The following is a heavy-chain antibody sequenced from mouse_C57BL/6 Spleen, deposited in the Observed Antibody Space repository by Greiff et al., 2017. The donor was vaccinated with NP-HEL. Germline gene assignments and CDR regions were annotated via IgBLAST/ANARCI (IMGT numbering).Heavy chain of an antibody. CDR3: ARRDSSGP. J-gene: IGHJ2*01. CDR1: GYTFTSYG. CDR2: IYPRSGNT. V-gene: IGHV1-81*01. D-gene: IGHD3-2*02. Sequence: VKLQESGAELARPGASVKLSCKASGYTFTSYGISWVKQRTGQGLEWIGEIYPRSGNTYYNEKFKGKATLTADKSSSTAYMELRSLTSEDSAVYFCARRDSSGPWGQGTTLTVSS.